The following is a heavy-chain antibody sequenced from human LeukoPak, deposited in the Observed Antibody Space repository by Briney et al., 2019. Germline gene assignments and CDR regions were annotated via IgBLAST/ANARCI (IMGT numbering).Heavy chain of an antibody. J-gene: IGHJ4*02. CDR2: MKEDGSAR. Sequence: GGCLRLSCADSGYSFRNYWMAWVRQAPGKRPEWVANMKEDGSARHYADSVKGRFTISRDNAQNSVYLQMNSLRDEDTAVYYCARDVVGSLDYWGLGTLVTVSS. D-gene: IGHD2-15*01. CDR1: GYSFRNYW. CDR3: ARDVVGSLDY. V-gene: IGHV3-7*01.